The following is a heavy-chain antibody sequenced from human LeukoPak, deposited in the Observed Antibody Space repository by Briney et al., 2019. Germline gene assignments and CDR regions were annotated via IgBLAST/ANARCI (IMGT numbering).Heavy chain of an antibody. CDR2: ISGSDNTM. D-gene: IGHD6-6*01. CDR3: ARHVTGYSSSSYFGY. J-gene: IGHJ4*02. CDR1: GFTFISYS. Sequence: PGGSLRLSCAASGFTFISYSMNWVRQAPGKGLEWVSYISGSDNTMYYADSVKGRFTISRDNAKNSLYLQMNSLRAEDTAVYYCARHVTGYSSSSYFGYWGQGTLVTVSS. V-gene: IGHV3-48*04.